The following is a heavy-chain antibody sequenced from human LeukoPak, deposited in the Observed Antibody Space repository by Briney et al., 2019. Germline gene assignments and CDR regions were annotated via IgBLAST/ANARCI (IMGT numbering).Heavy chain of an antibody. CDR3: ARGHIAVAGRAARRFDP. V-gene: IGHV4-34*01. Sequence: SETLSLTCTVSGGSISGYYWTWIRQPPGKGLEWIGEINHSGSTNYNPSLKSRVTISVDTSKNQFSLKLSSVTAADTAVYYCARGHIAVAGRAARRFDPWGQGTLVTVSS. J-gene: IGHJ5*02. D-gene: IGHD6-19*01. CDR1: GGSISGYY. CDR2: INHSGST.